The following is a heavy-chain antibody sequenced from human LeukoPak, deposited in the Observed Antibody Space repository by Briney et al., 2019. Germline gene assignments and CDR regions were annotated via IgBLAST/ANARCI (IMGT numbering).Heavy chain of an antibody. J-gene: IGHJ4*02. V-gene: IGHV3-72*01. CDR3: ARRPWGYFDY. Sequence: GGSLRLSCAASGFTISDQFMDWVRQAPGKGLEWVGRTTNKANSYTTEYAASVKGRFTISRDESKNSLFLQMNSLKTEDTAVYYCARRPWGYFDYWGQGTLVTVSS. CDR1: GFTISDQF. CDR2: TTNKANSYTT. D-gene: IGHD7-27*01.